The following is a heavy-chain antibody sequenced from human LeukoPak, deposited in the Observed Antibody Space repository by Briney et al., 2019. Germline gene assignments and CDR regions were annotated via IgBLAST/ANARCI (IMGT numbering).Heavy chain of an antibody. J-gene: IGHJ6*04. CDR1: GGSISSGGYS. CDR3: AREGGGDGMDV. CDR2: IYHSGST. V-gene: IGHV4-30-2*01. Sequence: SQTLSLTCAVSGGSISSGGYSWSWIRQPPGKGLEWIGYIYHSGSTYYNPSLKGRVTISVDRSKNQFSLKLSSVTAADTAVYYCAREGGGDGMDVWGKGTTVTVSP.